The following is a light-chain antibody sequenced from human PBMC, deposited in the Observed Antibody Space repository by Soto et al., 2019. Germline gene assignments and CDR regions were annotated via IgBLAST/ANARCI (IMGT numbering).Light chain of an antibody. V-gene: IGKV3-20*01. Sequence: EIVLTQSPGTLSLSPGERATLSCRASQSVSSSYLAWYQQKPGQAPRLLIYGASSGATGIPDRFSGSGSGTDFTLTISRLEPEDFAVYYCQQHGSSPLVTFGQGTRLEIK. CDR1: QSVSSSY. J-gene: IGKJ5*01. CDR2: GAS. CDR3: QQHGSSPLVT.